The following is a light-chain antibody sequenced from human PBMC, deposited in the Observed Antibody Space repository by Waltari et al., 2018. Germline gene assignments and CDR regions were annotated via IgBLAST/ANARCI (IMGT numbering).Light chain of an antibody. CDR2: QAS. CDR3: QQYNSYSGT. Sequence: DIQMTQSPSTLSASVGDRVPITCRASQRISSWLAWYQQKPGKVPKPLIHQASSLASAVPSRFSGSRSGTVCTLTISRLQPDDFATYYCQQYNSYSGTFGQRTKVEIK. V-gene: IGKV1-5*03. J-gene: IGKJ2*01. CDR1: QRISSW.